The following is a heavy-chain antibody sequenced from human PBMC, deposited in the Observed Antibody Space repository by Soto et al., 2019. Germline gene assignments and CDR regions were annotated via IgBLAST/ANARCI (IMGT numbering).Heavy chain of an antibody. CDR2: MNPNSGNT. Sequence: ASVKVYCKDSGYTFTSYDINWVRQATGQGLEWMGWMNPNSGNTGYAQKFQGRVTMTRNTSISTAYMELSSLRSEDTAVYYCARGAYYDSTGYYYFHAFDIGGQATLVTVSS. D-gene: IGHD3-22*01. CDR3: ARGAYYDSTGYYYFHAFDI. V-gene: IGHV1-8*01. CDR1: GYTFTSYD. J-gene: IGHJ3*02.